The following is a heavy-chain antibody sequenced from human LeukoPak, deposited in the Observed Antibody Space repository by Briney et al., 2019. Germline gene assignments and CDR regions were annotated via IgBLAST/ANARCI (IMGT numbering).Heavy chain of an antibody. J-gene: IGHJ4*02. CDR1: GFTFSNYA. V-gene: IGHV3-23*01. CDR2: ISGSGGST. Sequence: PGGSLRLSCAASGFTFSNYAMSWVRQAPGKGLEWVSTISGSGGSTYYADSVKGRFTISRDNSKNTLYLQMNSLRPEDTALYYCAKDPRAIFGVLISLAFWGQGPLVNVPS. D-gene: IGHD3-3*01. CDR3: AKDPRAIFGVLISLAF.